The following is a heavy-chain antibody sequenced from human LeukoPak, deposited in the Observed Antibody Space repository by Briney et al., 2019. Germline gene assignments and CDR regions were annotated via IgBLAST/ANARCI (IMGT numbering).Heavy chain of an antibody. Sequence: SETLSLTCTVSGGSISSYYWSRIRQPAGKGLEWIGRIYTSGSTNYNPSLKSRVTMSVDTSKNQFSLKLSSVAAADTAVYYCARSYYGSGNSNWFDPWGQGTLVTVSS. CDR3: ARSYYGSGNSNWFDP. D-gene: IGHD3-10*01. V-gene: IGHV4-4*07. J-gene: IGHJ5*02. CDR1: GGSISSYY. CDR2: IYTSGST.